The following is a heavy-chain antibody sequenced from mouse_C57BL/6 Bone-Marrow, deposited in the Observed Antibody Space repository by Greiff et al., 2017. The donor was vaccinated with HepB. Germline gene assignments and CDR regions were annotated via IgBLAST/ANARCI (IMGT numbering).Heavy chain of an antibody. D-gene: IGHD2-2*01. V-gene: IGHV1-82*01. J-gene: IGHJ4*01. CDR1: GYAFSSSW. Sequence: VQPVESGPELVKPGASVKISCKASGYAFSSSWMNWVKQRPGKGREWIGRIYPGDGDTYYNGKFKGKATLTADKSSSTAYMQLSSLTSEDSAVYFCAGRVWLRRTPHYYAMDYWGQGTSVTVSS. CDR2: IYPGDGDT. CDR3: AGRVWLRRTPHYYAMDY.